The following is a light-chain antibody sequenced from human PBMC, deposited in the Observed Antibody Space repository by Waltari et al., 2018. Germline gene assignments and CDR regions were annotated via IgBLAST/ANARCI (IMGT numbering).Light chain of an antibody. V-gene: IGKV1-5*01. CDR2: DAS. CDR3: QQYHSFSLT. CDR1: QSISTW. Sequence: DIQMTQSPSTLSASVGDRVTITCRDSQSISTWLAWYQQKPGKVPKLLIFDASNLESGVPSRFSGSGSGTEFTLTISSLQPDDFAIYYCQQYHSFSLTFGGGTKVAIK. J-gene: IGKJ4*01.